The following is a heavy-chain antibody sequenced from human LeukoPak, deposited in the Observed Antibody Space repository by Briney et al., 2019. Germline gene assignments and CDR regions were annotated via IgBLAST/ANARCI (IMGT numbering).Heavy chain of an antibody. D-gene: IGHD3-3*01. V-gene: IGHV1-2*06. CDR2: INPNSGGT. Sequence: ASVKVSCKASGYTFTGYYMHWVRQAPGQGLEWMGRINPNSGGTNYAQKFQGRVTMTRDTSISTAYMELSRLRSDDTAVYYCARAYYDLCWFDPWGQGTLVTVSS. J-gene: IGHJ5*02. CDR1: GYTFTGYY. CDR3: ARAYYDLCWFDP.